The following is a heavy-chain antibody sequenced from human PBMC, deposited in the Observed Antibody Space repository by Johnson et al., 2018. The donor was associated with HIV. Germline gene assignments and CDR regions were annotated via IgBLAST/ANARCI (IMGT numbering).Heavy chain of an antibody. CDR2: LRYDGSQK. V-gene: IGHV3-30-3*01. D-gene: IGHD2-2*01. Sequence: QVPLVESGGGVVQPGRPLRLSCVASGFIFSDYAMHWVRQAPSKGLEWVAVLRYDGSQKKYADSVRGRFTISRDNSKNTLFLQMDSLRAEDTAVYYCAKVLWEGDAFDIWGQGTMVTVSS. CDR3: AKVLWEGDAFDI. CDR1: GFIFSDYA. J-gene: IGHJ3*02.